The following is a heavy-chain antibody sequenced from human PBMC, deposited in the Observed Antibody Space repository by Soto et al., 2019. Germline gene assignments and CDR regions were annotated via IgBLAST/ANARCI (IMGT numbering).Heavy chain of an antibody. CDR1: GGSIIIGGYY. CDR3: ARVRYCSGGSCYGGFDP. J-gene: IGHJ5*02. V-gene: IGHV4-31*03. CDR2: IYYSGST. D-gene: IGHD2-15*01. Sequence: SETLSLTCPVSGGSIIIGGYYWSWIRQHPGNCLEWIGYIYYSGSTYYNPSLKSRVTISVDTSKSQFSLKLSSVTAADTAVYYCARVRYCSGGSCYGGFDPWGQGNLVTVSS.